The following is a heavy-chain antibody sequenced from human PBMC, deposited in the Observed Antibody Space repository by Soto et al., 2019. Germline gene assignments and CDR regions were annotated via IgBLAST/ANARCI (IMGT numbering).Heavy chain of an antibody. D-gene: IGHD2-15*01. V-gene: IGHV1-18*01. CDR3: ARTDCSGGSCYRGWVYNWFDP. Sequence: GASVKVSCKASGYTFTSYGISWVRQAPGQGLEWMGWISAYNGNTNYAQKLQGRVTMTTDTSTSTADMELRSLRSDDTAVYYCARTDCSGGSCYRGWVYNWFDPWGQGTLVTVSS. CDR2: ISAYNGNT. J-gene: IGHJ5*02. CDR1: GYTFTSYG.